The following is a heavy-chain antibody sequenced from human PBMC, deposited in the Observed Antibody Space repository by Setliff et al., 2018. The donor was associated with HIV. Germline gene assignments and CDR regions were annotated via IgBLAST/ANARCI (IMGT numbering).Heavy chain of an antibody. V-gene: IGHV4-39*01. CDR2: IHYNGRT. Sequence: SETLSLTCTVSGDSITNDDYYWGWIRQPPGKGLEWIAIIHYNGRTYYDPSLKSRVTIFVDTSKDQFSLKLRSLTATDTAIYHCARHSPSDSWGQGTLVTVSS. CDR1: GDSITNDDYY. J-gene: IGHJ5*01. CDR3: ARHSPSDS.